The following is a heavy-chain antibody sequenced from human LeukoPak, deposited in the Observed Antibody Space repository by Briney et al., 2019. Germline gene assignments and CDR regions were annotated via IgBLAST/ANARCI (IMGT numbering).Heavy chain of an antibody. J-gene: IGHJ4*02. Sequence: PGGSLRLSCVASGFTFSDHYMDWVRQAPGKGLEWVGRSRYKVKSFSTDYAASAEGRFTISRDDSKSSLYLQMNSLKTEDTAVYYCTRANYGEPDHWGQGTLVTVSS. D-gene: IGHD4-17*01. CDR2: SRYKVKSFST. CDR3: TRANYGEPDH. V-gene: IGHV3-72*01. CDR1: GFTFSDHY.